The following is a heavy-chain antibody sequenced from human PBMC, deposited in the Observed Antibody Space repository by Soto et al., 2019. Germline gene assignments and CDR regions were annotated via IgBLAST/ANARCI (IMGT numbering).Heavy chain of an antibody. CDR3: ARDTLDGYDIYYYYYYMDV. J-gene: IGHJ6*03. CDR2: IYSGGST. Sequence: GESLKISCAASGFTVSSNYMSWVRQAPGKGLEWVSVIYSGGSTYYADSVKGRFTISRDNSKNTLYLQMNSLRAEDTAVYYCARDTLDGYDIYYYYYYMDVWGKGTTVTVSS. V-gene: IGHV3-66*01. CDR1: GFTVSSNY. D-gene: IGHD5-12*01.